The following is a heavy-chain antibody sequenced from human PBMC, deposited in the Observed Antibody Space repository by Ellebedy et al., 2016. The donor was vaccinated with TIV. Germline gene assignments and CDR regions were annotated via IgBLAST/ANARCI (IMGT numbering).Heavy chain of an antibody. CDR2: ISGSGGRT. Sequence: GGSLRPSXAAPGFPFISYAMSWVRQPPGKGLEWASTISGSGGRTYYADSVKGRFTISRDNSRNTLYLQMNNLRAEDTAVYYCTKVARFSSSSRWFDPWGQGTLVTVSS. CDR1: GFPFISYA. V-gene: IGHV3-23*01. D-gene: IGHD6-6*01. J-gene: IGHJ5*02. CDR3: TKVARFSSSSRWFDP.